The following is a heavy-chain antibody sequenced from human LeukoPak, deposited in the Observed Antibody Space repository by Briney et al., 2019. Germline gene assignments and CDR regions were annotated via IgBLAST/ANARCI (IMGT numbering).Heavy chain of an antibody. CDR3: ARGSFFSTARWFDP. CDR1: GFTFSGYG. Sequence: GGSLRLSCAASGFTFSGYGMNWVRQAPGKGLEWVAVISVDGSDKYYADSVKDRFTISRDNSNNTLYLQMNSLRVEDTAMYYCARGSFFSTARWFDPWGQGTLVTVSS. V-gene: IGHV3-33*01. D-gene: IGHD3/OR15-3a*01. CDR2: ISVDGSDK. J-gene: IGHJ5*02.